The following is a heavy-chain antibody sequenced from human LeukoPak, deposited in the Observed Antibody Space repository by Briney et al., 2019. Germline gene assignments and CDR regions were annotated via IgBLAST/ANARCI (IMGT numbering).Heavy chain of an antibody. D-gene: IGHD1-26*01. Sequence: ASVKVSCKVSGYTLSKLYIHWVRQAPGQGLEWMGIINPSGGSTSYAQKFQGRVTMTRDMSTSTVYMELSSLRSEDTAVYYCARELRGRGATPHDAFDIWGQGTMVTVSS. CDR2: INPSGGST. J-gene: IGHJ3*02. V-gene: IGHV1-46*01. CDR3: ARELRGRGATPHDAFDI. CDR1: GYTLSKLY.